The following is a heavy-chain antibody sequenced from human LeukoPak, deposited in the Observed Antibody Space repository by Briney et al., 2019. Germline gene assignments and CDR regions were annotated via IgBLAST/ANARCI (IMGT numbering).Heavy chain of an antibody. CDR3: TKGRGI. V-gene: IGHV4-4*07. D-gene: IGHD3-10*01. CDR1: GGSISSYY. J-gene: IGHJ4*02. Sequence: SETLSLTCTVSGGSISSYYWSWIRQPAGKGLEWIGHLYTSGSMSYNPSLKSRVTISVDTSKNQFSLKLTSVTAADTAVYYCTKGRGIWGQGTLVTVSS. CDR2: LYTSGSM.